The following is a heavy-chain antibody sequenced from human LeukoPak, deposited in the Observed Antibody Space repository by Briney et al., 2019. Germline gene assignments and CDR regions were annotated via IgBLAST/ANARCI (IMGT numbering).Heavy chain of an antibody. D-gene: IGHD2-15*01. V-gene: IGHV3-7*01. J-gene: IGHJ6*03. CDR2: IKQEGSER. CDR1: GFTFSSYW. Sequence: PGGSLRLSCAASGFTFSSYWMSWVRQAPGKGLEWVANIKQEGSERYYVDSVMGRFTISRDNAKNSLYLQMNSLRAEDTAAYYCAREVVVAATSYYYYMDVWGKGTTATVSS. CDR3: AREVVVAATSYYYYMDV.